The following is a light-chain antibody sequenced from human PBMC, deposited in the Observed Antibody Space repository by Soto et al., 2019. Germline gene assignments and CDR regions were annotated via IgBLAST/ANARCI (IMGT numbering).Light chain of an antibody. CDR3: QQYCSSPPGFT. J-gene: IGKJ3*01. CDR1: QSVSSSY. Sequence: EIVLTQSPGTLSLSPGERATLSCRASQSVSSSYLAWYQQKPGQAPRLLIYAASSRATGIPDRFSGSGSGTDFTSTISRLEPEDFAVYYCQQYCSSPPGFTFGPGTKVDIK. V-gene: IGKV3-20*01. CDR2: AAS.